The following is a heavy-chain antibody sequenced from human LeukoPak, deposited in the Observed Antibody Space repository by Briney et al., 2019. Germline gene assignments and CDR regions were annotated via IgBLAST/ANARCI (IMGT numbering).Heavy chain of an antibody. D-gene: IGHD2-15*01. CDR1: GYTFTSYY. CDR2: INPSGGST. CDR3: ARASIVVVVAATVVFDY. V-gene: IGHV1-46*01. J-gene: IGHJ4*02. Sequence: ASVKVSCKASGYTFTSYYMHWVRQAPGQGLEWVGIINPSGGSTSYAQKFQGRVTMTRDTSTSTVYMELSSLRSEDTAVYYCARASIVVVVAATVVFDYWGQGTLVTVSS.